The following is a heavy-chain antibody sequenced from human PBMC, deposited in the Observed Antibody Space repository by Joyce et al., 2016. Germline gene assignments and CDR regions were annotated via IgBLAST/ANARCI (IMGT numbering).Heavy chain of an antibody. CDR2: IISSGGST. CDR3: AKDQDYGGYSVDY. V-gene: IGHV3-23*01. D-gene: IGHD4-17*01. CDR1: RFAFSSYA. Sequence: EVQLLESGGGLVQPGGSLRLSCSASRFAFSSYAMSWVRQAPGKGLEWVSAIISSGGSTYYADSVKGRFTISRDNSENTLYLQRNSLRAGDTAVYYCAKDQDYGGYSVDYWGQGTLVTVSS. J-gene: IGHJ4*02.